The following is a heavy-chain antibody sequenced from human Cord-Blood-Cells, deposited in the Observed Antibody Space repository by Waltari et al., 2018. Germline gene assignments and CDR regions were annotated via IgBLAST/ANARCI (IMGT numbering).Heavy chain of an antibody. Sequence: QLQLQESGPGLVKPSETLSLTCTVSGGSISSSSYYWGWIRQPPGKGLEWIGSIYYSGSIYYNPSLKSRVTISVDTSKNQFSLKLSSVTAADTAVYYCARRAGIAARNWFDPWGQGTLVTVSS. CDR2: IYYSGSI. CDR1: GGSISSSSYY. V-gene: IGHV4-39*01. D-gene: IGHD6-6*01. CDR3: ARRAGIAARNWFDP. J-gene: IGHJ5*02.